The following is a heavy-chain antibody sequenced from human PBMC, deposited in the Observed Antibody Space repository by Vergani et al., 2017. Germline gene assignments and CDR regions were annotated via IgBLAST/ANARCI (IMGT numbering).Heavy chain of an antibody. CDR1: GFTFSRYA. Sequence: EVKLLESGGGLVQPGGSLRLSCAASGFTFSRYAMSWVRQAPGKGPEWVSAIRGSGGSTYYAASVKGRFTISRDNSKNTLYLQMNSLRAEDTAVYYCAKVRPFLGGSYFSSALDHWGQGTLVTVSS. CDR2: IRGSGGST. D-gene: IGHD1-26*01. CDR3: AKVRPFLGGSYFSSALDH. J-gene: IGHJ4*02. V-gene: IGHV3-23*01.